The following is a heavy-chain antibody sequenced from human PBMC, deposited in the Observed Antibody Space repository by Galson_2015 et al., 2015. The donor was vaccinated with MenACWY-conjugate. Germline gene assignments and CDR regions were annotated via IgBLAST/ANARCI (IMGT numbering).Heavy chain of an antibody. V-gene: IGHV3-23*01. CDR1: GLTFSDYS. J-gene: IGHJ4*02. D-gene: IGHD6-19*01. CDR2: ISDTGDII. Sequence: SLRLSCAASGLTFSDYSMSWVRQAPGKGLEWVSLISDTGDIIRYSDSVTGRFTISRDNPNNTLYLQMNSLRVEDTAMYFCAKPRGGWTRNGFDFWGQGTLVSVSS. CDR3: AKPRGGWTRNGFDF.